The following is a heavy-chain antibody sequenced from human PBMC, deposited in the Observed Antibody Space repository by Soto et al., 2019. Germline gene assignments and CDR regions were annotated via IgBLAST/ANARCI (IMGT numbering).Heavy chain of an antibody. CDR1: GGSFSGYY. Sequence: SETLSLTCAVYGGSFSGYYWSWIRQPPGKGLEWIGEINHSGSTNYNPSLKSRVTISVDTSKNQFSLKLSSVTAADTAVYYCARVPPRSRYIEATIFDYWGQGTLVTVSS. J-gene: IGHJ4*02. CDR3: ARVPPRSRYIEATIFDY. V-gene: IGHV4-34*01. D-gene: IGHD5-12*01. CDR2: INHSGST.